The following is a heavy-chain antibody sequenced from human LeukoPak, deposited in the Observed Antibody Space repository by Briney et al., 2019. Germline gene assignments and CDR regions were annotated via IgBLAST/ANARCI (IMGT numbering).Heavy chain of an antibody. CDR1: GYTFTGYY. D-gene: IGHD3-10*01. CDR2: INPNSGGT. V-gene: IGHV1-2*02. CDR3: ARDLFVEDSGRYFIS. J-gene: IGHJ4*02. Sequence: ASVKVSCKASGYTFTGYYMHWVRQAPGQGLEWMGWINPNSGGTNYAQKFQGRVTMTRDTSISTAYMELRSLRSDDTAVYYCARDLFVEDSGRYFISWGQGTLVTVSS.